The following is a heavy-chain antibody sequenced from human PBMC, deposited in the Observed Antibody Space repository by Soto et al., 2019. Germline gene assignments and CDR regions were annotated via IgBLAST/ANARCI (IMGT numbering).Heavy chain of an antibody. J-gene: IGHJ4*02. V-gene: IGHV3-30*18. CDR2: ISYDGSNK. Sequence: VQLVESGGGVVQPGRSLRLSCAASGFTFSSYGMHWVRQAPGKGLEWVAVISYDGSNKYYADSVKGRFTISRDNSKNTLYLQMNSLRAEDTAVYYCAKVYYDSSGYHLSLDYWGQGTLVTVSS. CDR3: AKVYYDSSGYHLSLDY. CDR1: GFTFSSYG. D-gene: IGHD3-22*01.